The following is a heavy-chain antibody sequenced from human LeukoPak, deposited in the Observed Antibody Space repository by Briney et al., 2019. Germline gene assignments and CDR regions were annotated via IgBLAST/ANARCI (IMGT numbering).Heavy chain of an antibody. CDR3: ASLAVAGTGTDY. Sequence: SETLSLTCTVSGGSISSYYWSWIRQPPGKGLEWIGYIYYSGSTNYNPSLKSRVTISVDTSKNQFSLKLSSVTAADTAVYYCASLAVAGTGTDYWGQGTLVTVSS. CDR1: GGSISSYY. CDR2: IYYSGST. J-gene: IGHJ4*02. D-gene: IGHD6-19*01. V-gene: IGHV4-59*08.